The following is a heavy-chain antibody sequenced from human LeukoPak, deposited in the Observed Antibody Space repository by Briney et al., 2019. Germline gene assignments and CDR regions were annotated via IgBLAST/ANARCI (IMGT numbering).Heavy chain of an antibody. CDR2: ISSSSSYI. CDR1: GFTFSSYS. Sequence: PGGSLRLSCAASGFTFSSYSMNWVRQAPGKGLEWVSSISSSSSYIYYAGSVKGRFTISRDNAKNSLYLQMNSLRAEDTAVYYCARDPHDILTGYDYWGQGTLVTVSS. J-gene: IGHJ4*02. CDR3: ARDPHDILTGYDY. D-gene: IGHD3-9*01. V-gene: IGHV3-21*01.